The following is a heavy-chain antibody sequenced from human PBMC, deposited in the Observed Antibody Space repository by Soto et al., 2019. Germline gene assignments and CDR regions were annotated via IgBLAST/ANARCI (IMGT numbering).Heavy chain of an antibody. J-gene: IGHJ6*02. CDR1: GFTFSSYA. D-gene: IGHD2-15*01. V-gene: IGHV3-30-3*01. Sequence: GSLRLSCAASGFTFSSYAMHWVRQAPGKGLEWVAVISYDGSNKYYADSVKGRFTISRDNSKNTLYLQMNSLRAEDTAVYYCASPYCSGGSCYHYYYGMDVWGQGTTVTVSS. CDR2: ISYDGSNK. CDR3: ASPYCSGGSCYHYYYGMDV.